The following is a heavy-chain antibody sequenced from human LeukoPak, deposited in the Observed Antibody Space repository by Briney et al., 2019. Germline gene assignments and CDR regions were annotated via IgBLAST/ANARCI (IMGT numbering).Heavy chain of an antibody. CDR1: GGSISSGDYY. V-gene: IGHV4-30-4*01. J-gene: IGHJ3*02. Sequence: KPSETLSPTCTVSGGSISSGDYYWSWIRQPPGKGLEWIGYIYYSGSTYYNPSLKSRVTISVDTSKNQFSLKLSSVTAADTAVYYCARVHQVGATSAFDIWGQGTMVTVSS. CDR3: ARVHQVGATSAFDI. CDR2: IYYSGST. D-gene: IGHD1-26*01.